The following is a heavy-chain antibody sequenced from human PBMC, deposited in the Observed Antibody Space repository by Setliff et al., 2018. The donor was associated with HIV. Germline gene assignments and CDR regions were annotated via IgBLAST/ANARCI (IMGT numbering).Heavy chain of an antibody. CDR3: AKDPTHDSYGDYYWYFDL. D-gene: IGHD4-17*01. V-gene: IGHV3-23*01. Sequence: GSLRLSCAVSGFTFSTYAMSWVRQAPGKGLEWVSYISSSGNTYYGDSVKGRLTISRDNSKNTLYLQMNSLRAEDTAVYYCAKDPTHDSYGDYYWYFDLWGRGTLVTVSS. J-gene: IGHJ2*01. CDR2: ISSSGNT. CDR1: GFTFSTYA.